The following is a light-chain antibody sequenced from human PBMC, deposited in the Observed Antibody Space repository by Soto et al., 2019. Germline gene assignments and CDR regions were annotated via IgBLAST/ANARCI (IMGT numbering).Light chain of an antibody. CDR3: QQSYSTPWT. Sequence: DIQMTQSPSSLSASVVDRVTITCRASQSFMMYLNWYQQKPGKAPKLLIYGTSSLQTGVPSRFSGSGSGTDFTLTISSLQPEDFATYSCQQSYSTPWTFGQGTKVEIK. CDR2: GTS. CDR1: QSFMMY. V-gene: IGKV1-39*01. J-gene: IGKJ1*01.